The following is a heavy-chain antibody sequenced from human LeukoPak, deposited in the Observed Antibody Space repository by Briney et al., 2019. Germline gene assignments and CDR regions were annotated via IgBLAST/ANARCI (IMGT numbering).Heavy chain of an antibody. J-gene: IGHJ4*02. V-gene: IGHV3-48*02. CDR1: GFTFRSYS. D-gene: IGHD3-10*01. CDR2: VSYSSSTI. Sequence: PGGSLRLSCAASGFTFRSYSMNWVRQAPGKGLEWISYVSYSSSTIYYADSVKGRFTISRDNAKNSLYLQMNSLRDEDTAVYYCARDAHIVRGVNPLDYWGQGTLVTVSS. CDR3: ARDAHIVRGVNPLDY.